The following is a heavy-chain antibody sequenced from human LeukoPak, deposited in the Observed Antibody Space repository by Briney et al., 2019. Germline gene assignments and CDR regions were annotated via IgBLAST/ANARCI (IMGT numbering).Heavy chain of an antibody. CDR1: GFTVSGNY. D-gene: IGHD3-22*01. Sequence: PGGSLRLSWAAPGFTVSGNYMSWVRQAPGKGLEWVSLIYSGGTTYYADSVKGRFTISRDNSKNTLYLQMNSLRAEDTAVYYCARSSERKYYFDYWGQGTLVTVSS. CDR3: ARSSERKYYFDY. J-gene: IGHJ4*02. CDR2: IYSGGTT. V-gene: IGHV3-53*01.